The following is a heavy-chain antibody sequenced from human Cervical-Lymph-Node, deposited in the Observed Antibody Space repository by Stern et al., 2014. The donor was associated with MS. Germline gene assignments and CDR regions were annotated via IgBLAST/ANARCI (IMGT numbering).Heavy chain of an antibody. D-gene: IGHD5-24*01. J-gene: IGHJ4*02. CDR2: IGTAGDT. CDR1: GFTFSSYD. CDR3: ARGRRDGYIDY. Sequence: EVQLEESGGGLVQPGGSLRLSCAASGFTFSSYDMHWVRQATGKGLEWVSAIGTAGDTYYPGSVKGRFTISRENAKNSLYLQMNSLRAGDTAVYYCARGRRDGYIDYWGQGTLVTVSS. V-gene: IGHV3-13*01.